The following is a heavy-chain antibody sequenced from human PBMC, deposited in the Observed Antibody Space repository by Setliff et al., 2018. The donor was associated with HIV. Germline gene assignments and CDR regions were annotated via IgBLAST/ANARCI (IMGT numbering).Heavy chain of an antibody. J-gene: IGHJ3*02. CDR2: INPYSGGT. D-gene: IGHD6-25*01. CDR3: TRPLRTRSAIDPFHI. Sequence: ASVKVSCKASGYTFTGNSDYYLHWVRQAPGQGPEWMGWINPYSGGTLCAQKFHGRVTMTRDTSVNTAYMELSSLRSDDSALYYCTRPLRTRSAIDPFHIWGQGTLVTVSS. V-gene: IGHV1-2*02. CDR1: GYTFTGNSDYY.